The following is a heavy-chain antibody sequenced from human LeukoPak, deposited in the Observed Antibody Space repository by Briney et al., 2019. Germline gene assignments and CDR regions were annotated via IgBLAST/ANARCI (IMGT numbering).Heavy chain of an antibody. D-gene: IGHD6-13*01. Sequence: GGSLRLSCAASGFTFSSYGMRWVRQAPGKGLEWVAVIWYDGSNKYYADSVKGRFTISRDNSKNTLYLQMNSLRAEDTAVYYCARLPRGIAAAGTPYFDYWGQGTLVTVSS. J-gene: IGHJ4*02. CDR1: GFTFSSYG. CDR2: IWYDGSNK. CDR3: ARLPRGIAAAGTPYFDY. V-gene: IGHV3-33*08.